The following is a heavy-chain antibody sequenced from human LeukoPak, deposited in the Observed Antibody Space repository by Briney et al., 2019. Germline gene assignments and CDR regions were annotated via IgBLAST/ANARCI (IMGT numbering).Heavy chain of an antibody. CDR2: IWAAGKNK. Sequence: GGSLRLSCAASGFTFSLYGMHWVRQAPGKGLEWVVVIWAAGKNKYYVEPVEGRFTISRDNTKNMLYLQMDSLRPEDTAVYYCVKESGPYGAFDIWGQGTMVTVSS. CDR3: VKESGPYGAFDI. D-gene: IGHD4-17*01. V-gene: IGHV3-33*03. CDR1: GFTFSLYG. J-gene: IGHJ3*02.